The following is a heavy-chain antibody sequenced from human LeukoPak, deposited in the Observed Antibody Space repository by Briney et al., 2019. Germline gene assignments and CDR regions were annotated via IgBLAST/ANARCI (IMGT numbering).Heavy chain of an antibody. CDR3: ARAYHDAFDI. J-gene: IGHJ3*02. CDR1: GLTFSDYY. V-gene: IGHV3-11*04. D-gene: IGHD2-2*01. Sequence: GGSLRLSCVVSGLTFSDYYMGWIRQAPGKGLEWVSYISSSGGGKYYADSVKGRFTISRDNAKSSLYPQMNSPRAEDTAIYYCARAYHDAFDIWGQGTVVTVSS. CDR2: ISSSGGGK.